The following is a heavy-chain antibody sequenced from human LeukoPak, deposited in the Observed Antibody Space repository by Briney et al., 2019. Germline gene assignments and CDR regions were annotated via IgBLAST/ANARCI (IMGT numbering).Heavy chain of an antibody. CDR1: GFTFSSYG. D-gene: IGHD3-9*01. J-gene: IGHJ5*02. CDR3: AREAGGDILTGYYRDWFDP. CDR2: LSYDGSNK. V-gene: IGHV3-30*03. Sequence: GSLRLSFAASGFTFSSYGMHWVRPAPGKGLGWVAVLSYDGSNKYYADSVKGRFTISRDNSKNTLYLQMNSLRAEDTAVYYCAREAGGDILTGYYRDWFDPWGQGTLVTVSS.